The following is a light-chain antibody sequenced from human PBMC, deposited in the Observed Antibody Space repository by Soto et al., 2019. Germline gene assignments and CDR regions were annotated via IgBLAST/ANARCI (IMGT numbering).Light chain of an antibody. CDR2: KAS. Sequence: DIQMTQSPSTLSASVGDRVTITCRASQSISNWLAWYQQKPGKAPNLLIYKASSLDSGVPSRFSGSGSGTEFTLTISSLQPDDFATYYCQQYNSYSLTFGGGTKVEIK. CDR1: QSISNW. V-gene: IGKV1-5*03. J-gene: IGKJ4*01. CDR3: QQYNSYSLT.